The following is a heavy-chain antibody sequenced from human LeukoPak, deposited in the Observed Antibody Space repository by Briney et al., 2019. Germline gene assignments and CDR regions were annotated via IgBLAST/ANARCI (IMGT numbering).Heavy chain of an antibody. Sequence: ASVKVSCKASGGTFSSYAISWVRQAPGQGLEWMGGIIPIFGTANYAQKFQGRVTMTRDTSTSTVYMELSSLRSEDTAVYYCARDGQRRRITIFGVVITPYYFDYWGQGTLVTVSS. CDR1: GGTFSSYA. J-gene: IGHJ4*02. D-gene: IGHD3-3*01. CDR2: IIPIFGTA. CDR3: ARDGQRRRITIFGVVITPYYFDY. V-gene: IGHV1-69*05.